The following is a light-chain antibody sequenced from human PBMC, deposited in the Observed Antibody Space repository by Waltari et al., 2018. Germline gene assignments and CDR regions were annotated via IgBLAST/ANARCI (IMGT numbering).Light chain of an antibody. J-gene: IGLJ3*02. CDR2: DVS. V-gene: IGLV2-14*01. CDR1: SSHVGFYNY. Sequence: QSALTQPASVSGSPGQSITISCPGTSSHVGFYNYVSWYQQHPGKAPNLIIYDVSERPSGVSDRFSGSKSGNTASLTISGLQAEDEADYYCNSYAGSSSWVFGGGTKLTVL. CDR3: NSYAGSSSWV.